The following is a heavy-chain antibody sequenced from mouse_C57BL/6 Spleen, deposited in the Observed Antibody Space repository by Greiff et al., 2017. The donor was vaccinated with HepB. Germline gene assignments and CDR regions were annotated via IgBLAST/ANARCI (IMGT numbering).Heavy chain of an antibody. J-gene: IGHJ3*01. CDR1: GFTFSDYG. Sequence: EVHLVESGGGLVKPGGSLKLSCAASGFTFSDYGMHWVRQAPEKGLEWVAYISSGSSTIYYADTLKGRFTISRDNAKNTLFLQMTSLRSEDTAMYYGAKLLCAYWGQGTRVTVSA. CDR3: AKLLCAY. V-gene: IGHV5-17*01. D-gene: IGHD1-1*02. CDR2: ISSGSSTI.